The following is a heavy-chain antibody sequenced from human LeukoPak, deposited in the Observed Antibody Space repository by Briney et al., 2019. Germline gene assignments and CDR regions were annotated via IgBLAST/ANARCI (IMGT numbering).Heavy chain of an antibody. V-gene: IGHV4-59*01. J-gene: IGHJ4*02. CDR2: IYYSGGT. CDR3: ARGTGTTAY. Sequence: PSETLSLTCTVSGGSISSYYWSWIRQPPGKGLEWIGYIYYSGGTNYNPSLKSRVTISVDTSKNQFSLKLSSVTAADTAVYYCARGTGTTAYWGQGTLVTVSS. CDR1: GGSISSYY. D-gene: IGHD1-1*01.